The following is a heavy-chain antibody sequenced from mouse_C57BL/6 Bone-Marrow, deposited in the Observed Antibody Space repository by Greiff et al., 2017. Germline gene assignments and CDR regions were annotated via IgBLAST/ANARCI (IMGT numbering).Heavy chain of an antibody. CDR1: GFTFSSYA. CDR2: ISDGGSYT. CDR3: AREAEKAMDY. Sequence: EVMLVESGGGLVKPGGSLKLSCAASGFTFSSYAMSWVRQTPEKRLEWVATISDGGSYTYYPDNVKGRFTISRDDAKNNLYLQMSHLKSEDTAMYYCAREAEKAMDYWGQGTSVTVSS. V-gene: IGHV5-4*01. J-gene: IGHJ4*01. D-gene: IGHD3-3*01.